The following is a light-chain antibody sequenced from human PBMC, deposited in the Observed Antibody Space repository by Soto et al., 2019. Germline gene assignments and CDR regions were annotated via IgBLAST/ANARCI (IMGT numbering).Light chain of an antibody. CDR3: QSYDSSLTAVV. Sequence: QSVLTQPPSVSGAPGQRVTISCTGSSSNIGARYDVHWYQQFPGTAPKLLIYDTNNRPSGVPDRFSGSKSGTSASLAITGLQAEDEADYYCQSYDSSLTAVVFGGGTKLTVL. CDR2: DTN. J-gene: IGLJ2*01. CDR1: SSNIGARYD. V-gene: IGLV1-40*01.